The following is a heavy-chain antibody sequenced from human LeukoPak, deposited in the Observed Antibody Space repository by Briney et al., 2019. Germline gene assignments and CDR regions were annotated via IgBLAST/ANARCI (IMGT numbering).Heavy chain of an antibody. Sequence: SAKVSCQASGGTFSSYTISWVRQAPGQGRELMGRIIPILRIANYAQKFEGRVTITADKSTSTAYMELSSLRSEDTAVYYYARARGGIAVVGGILEYFQHWGQGTLVTVSS. V-gene: IGHV1-69*02. CDR2: IIPILRIA. CDR1: GGTFSSYT. CDR3: ARARGGIAVVGGILEYFQH. D-gene: IGHD6-19*01. J-gene: IGHJ1*01.